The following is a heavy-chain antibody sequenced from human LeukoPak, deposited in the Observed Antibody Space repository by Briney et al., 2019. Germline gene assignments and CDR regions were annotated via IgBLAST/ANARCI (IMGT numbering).Heavy chain of an antibody. CDR2: VSYDGSNK. J-gene: IGHJ4*02. CDR3: ARGGGYYYFDY. D-gene: IGHD3-22*01. Sequence: PGGSLRLSCAASGFTFSSYAMHWVRQAPGKGLEWVALVSYDGSNKYYADSVKGRFTISRDNSKNTLCLQMNSLRTEDTAIYHCARGGGYYYFDYWGQGTLITVSS. V-gene: IGHV3-30-3*01. CDR1: GFTFSSYA.